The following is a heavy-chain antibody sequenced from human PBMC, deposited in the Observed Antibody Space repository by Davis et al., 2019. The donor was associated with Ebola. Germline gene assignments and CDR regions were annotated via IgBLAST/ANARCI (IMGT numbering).Heavy chain of an antibody. CDR2: IKPDGTVK. D-gene: IGHD6-19*01. CDR1: GFIFRDYW. J-gene: IGHJ3*02. CDR3: ARDGSGWYGSDAFDI. V-gene: IGHV3-7*01. Sequence: GESLKISCAASGFIFRDYWMTWVRQAPGKGLEWVANIKPDGTVKYYVDSVKGRFTISRDNAKNSLNLQMNSLRVEDTAVYYCARDGSGWYGSDAFDIWGQGTMVTVSS.